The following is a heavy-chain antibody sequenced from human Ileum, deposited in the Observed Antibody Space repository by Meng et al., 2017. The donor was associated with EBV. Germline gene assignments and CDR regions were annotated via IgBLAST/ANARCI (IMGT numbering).Heavy chain of an antibody. CDR3: ARGAYRGTVTTPSGN. J-gene: IGHJ4*02. D-gene: IGHD4-17*01. Sequence: QVVHVGAEVSNPWAALKVSCKASGYTFTSYAMHWVRQAPGQRLEWMGWINAGNGNTKYSQKFQGRVTITRDTSASTAYMELSSLRSEDTAVYYCARGAYRGTVTTPSGNWGQGTLVTVSS. CDR2: INAGNGNT. CDR1: GYTFTSYA. V-gene: IGHV1-3*01.